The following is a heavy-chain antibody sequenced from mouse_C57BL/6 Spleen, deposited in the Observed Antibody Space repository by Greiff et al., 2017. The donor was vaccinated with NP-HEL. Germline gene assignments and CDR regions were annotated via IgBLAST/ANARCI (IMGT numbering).Heavy chain of an antibody. Sequence: DVHLVESGGGLVQPGGSLKLSCAASGFTFSDYYMYWVRQTPEKRLEWVAYISNGGGSTYYPDTVKGRFTISRDNAKNTLYLQMSRLKSEDTAMYYCARSSAYYRDAMDYWGLGTSVTVSS. J-gene: IGHJ4*01. D-gene: IGHD2-12*01. CDR3: ARSSAYYRDAMDY. V-gene: IGHV5-12*01. CDR1: GFTFSDYY. CDR2: ISNGGGST.